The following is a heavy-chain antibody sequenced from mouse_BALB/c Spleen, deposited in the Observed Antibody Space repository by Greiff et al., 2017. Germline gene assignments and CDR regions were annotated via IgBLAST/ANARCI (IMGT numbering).Heavy chain of an antibody. CDR2: ISYDGSN. V-gene: IGHV3-6*02. D-gene: IGHD1-1*01. Sequence: EVQLQESGPGLVKPSQSLSLTCSVTGYSITSGYYWNWIRQFPGNKLEWMGYISYDGSNNYNPSLKNRISITRDPSKNQFFLKLNSVTTEDTATYYCATYDWYFDVWGAGTTVTVSS. CDR1: GYSITSGYY. J-gene: IGHJ1*01. CDR3: ATYDWYFDV.